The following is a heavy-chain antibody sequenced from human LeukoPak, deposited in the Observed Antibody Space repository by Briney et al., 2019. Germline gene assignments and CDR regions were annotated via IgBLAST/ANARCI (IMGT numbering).Heavy chain of an antibody. CDR2: IYYSGST. Sequence: PETLSLTCTVSGRSISSSSYYWGWIRQPPGKGLEWIGSIYYSGSTYYNPSLKSRVTISVDTSKNQFSLKLSSVTAADTAVYYCARLLGSGSYRYGMDVWGQGTTVTVSS. D-gene: IGHD3-10*01. CDR1: GRSISSSSYY. CDR3: ARLLGSGSYRYGMDV. V-gene: IGHV4-39*07. J-gene: IGHJ6*02.